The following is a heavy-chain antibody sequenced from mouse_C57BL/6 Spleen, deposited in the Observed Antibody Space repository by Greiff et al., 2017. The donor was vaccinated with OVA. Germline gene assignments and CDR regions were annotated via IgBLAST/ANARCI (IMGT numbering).Heavy chain of an antibody. Sequence: QVQLQQSGAELVRPGASVTLSCKASGYTFTDYEMHWVKQTPVHGLEWIGAIDPETGGTAYNQKFKGKAILTADKSSSTAYMELRSLTSEDSAVYYCTSRDYGSSSWFAYWGQGTLVTVSA. CDR3: TSRDYGSSSWFAY. D-gene: IGHD1-1*01. V-gene: IGHV1-15*01. J-gene: IGHJ3*01. CDR1: GYTFTDYE. CDR2: IDPETGGT.